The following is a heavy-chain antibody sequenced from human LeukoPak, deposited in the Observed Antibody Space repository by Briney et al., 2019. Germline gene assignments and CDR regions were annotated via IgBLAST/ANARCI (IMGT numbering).Heavy chain of an antibody. J-gene: IGHJ4*02. D-gene: IGHD5-18*01. CDR3: AREEDAGYGTPFFFDY. V-gene: IGHV6-1*01. CDR2: TYYRSKWYN. CDR1: GDSVSSNSAA. Sequence: SQTLSLTRAISGDSVSSNSAAWNWIRQSPSRGLEWLGRTYYRSKWYNDYAVSVKSRITINPDTSKNQFSLQLNSVTPEDTAVYYCAREEDAGYGTPFFFDYWGQGTLVTVSS.